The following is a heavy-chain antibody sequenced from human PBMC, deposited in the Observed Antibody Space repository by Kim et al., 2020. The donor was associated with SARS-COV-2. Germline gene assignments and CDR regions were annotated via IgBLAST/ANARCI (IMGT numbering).Heavy chain of an antibody. J-gene: IGHJ3*02. D-gene: IGHD5-18*01. CDR3: ARAEGYSYGYNAFDI. CDR2: IYYSGST. CDR1: GGSISSYY. Sequence: SETLSLTCTVSGGSISSYYWSWIRQPPGKGLEWIGYIYYSGSTNYNPSLKSRVTISVDTSKNQFSLKLSSVTAADTAVYYCARAEGYSYGYNAFDIWGQG. V-gene: IGHV4-59*13.